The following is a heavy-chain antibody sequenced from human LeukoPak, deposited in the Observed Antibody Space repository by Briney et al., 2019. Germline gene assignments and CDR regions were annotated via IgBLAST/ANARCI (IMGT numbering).Heavy chain of an antibody. CDR2: VYYSGST. Sequence: SETLSLTCTVSGGTISTSGSYWAWIRQPPGKGLEWIANVYYSGSTYYNSSLKSRVTISADTSKNQFSLNLRSVTAADTAVYYCATLLSPGWFDPWGQGTLVTVSS. CDR3: ATLLSPGWFDP. D-gene: IGHD2/OR15-2a*01. CDR1: GGTISTSGSY. V-gene: IGHV4-39*01. J-gene: IGHJ5*02.